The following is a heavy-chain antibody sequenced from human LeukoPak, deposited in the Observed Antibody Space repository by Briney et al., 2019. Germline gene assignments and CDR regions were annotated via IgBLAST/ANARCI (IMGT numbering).Heavy chain of an antibody. CDR1: GFAFNNFA. Sequence: GGSLRLSCAASGFAFNNFAMSWVRQAPGKGLEWVSATGSSGSSTYYADSVKGRLTISRDNSKNTLYLQMNSLRAEDTAVYYCAKGSSGWPYYFDYWGQGTLVTVSS. CDR3: AKGSSGWPYYFDY. V-gene: IGHV3-23*01. J-gene: IGHJ4*02. D-gene: IGHD6-19*01. CDR2: TGSSGSST.